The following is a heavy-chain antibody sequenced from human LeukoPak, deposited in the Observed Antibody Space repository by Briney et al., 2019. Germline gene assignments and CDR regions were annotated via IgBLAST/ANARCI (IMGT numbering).Heavy chain of an antibody. D-gene: IGHD2-2*01. CDR2: ISSDGDNK. V-gene: IGHV3-30-3*01. CDR1: GFTFNTYG. Sequence: GGSLRLSCAAYGFTFNTYGLHWVRQAPGKGLEWVAVISSDGDNKYYADSVKGRFTISRDNSKNALYLQMNSLRAEDAAVYYCARDQGYCTSTSCYSVGGYFDYWGQGALVTVSS. J-gene: IGHJ4*02. CDR3: ARDQGYCTSTSCYSVGGYFDY.